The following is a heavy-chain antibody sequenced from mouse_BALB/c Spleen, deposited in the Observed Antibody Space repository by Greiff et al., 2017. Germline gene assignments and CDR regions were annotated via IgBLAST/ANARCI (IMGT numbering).Heavy chain of an antibody. V-gene: IGHV5-12-2*01. J-gene: IGHJ4*01. Sequence: EVKVVESGGGLVQPGGSLKLSCAASGFTFSSYTMSWVRQTPEKRLEWVAYISNGGGSTYYPDTVKGRFTISRDNAKNTLYLQMSSLKSEDTAMYYCARRGDYLYYAMDYWGQGTSVTVSS. CDR2: ISNGGGST. CDR1: GFTFSSYT. D-gene: IGHD2-4*01. CDR3: ARRGDYLYYAMDY.